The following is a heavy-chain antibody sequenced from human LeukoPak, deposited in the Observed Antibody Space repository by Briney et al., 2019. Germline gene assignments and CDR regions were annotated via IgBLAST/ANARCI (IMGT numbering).Heavy chain of an antibody. Sequence: PGGSLRLSCAASGFTFDDYAMHWVRHAPGKGLEWVSGISWNSGSVGYADSVKGRFTISRDNAKNSLYLQMNSLRAEDMALYYCAKADSRDGYDLDYWGQGTLVTVSS. D-gene: IGHD5-24*01. CDR2: ISWNSGSV. J-gene: IGHJ4*02. V-gene: IGHV3-9*03. CDR3: AKADSRDGYDLDY. CDR1: GFTFDDYA.